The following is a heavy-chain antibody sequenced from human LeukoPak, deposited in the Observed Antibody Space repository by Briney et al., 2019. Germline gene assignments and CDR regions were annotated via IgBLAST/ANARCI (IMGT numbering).Heavy chain of an antibody. CDR1: GGSISRGFW. V-gene: IGHV4-4*02. D-gene: IGHD3-10*01. Sequence: SGTLSLTCVVSGGSISRGFWWSWVRQPPGKGLEWIGEIHHSGSTNYNPSLKSRVTISVDTSKNQFSLKLSSVTAADTAVYYCARAPKVGFGEFDMMDVWGQGTTVTVSS. J-gene: IGHJ6*02. CDR2: IHHSGST. CDR3: ARAPKVGFGEFDMMDV.